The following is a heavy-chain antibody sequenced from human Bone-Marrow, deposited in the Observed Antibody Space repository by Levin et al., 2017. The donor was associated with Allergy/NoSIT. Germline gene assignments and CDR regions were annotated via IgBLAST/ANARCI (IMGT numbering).Heavy chain of an antibody. Sequence: ASVKVSCKASGYTFTSYYMHWVRQAPGQGLEWMGIINPSGGSTSYAQKFQGRVTMTRDTSTSTVYMELSSLRSEDTAVYYCARSLVIAVAGTVAFDIWGQGTMVTVSS. V-gene: IGHV1-46*01. D-gene: IGHD6-19*01. CDR2: INPSGGST. CDR3: ARSLVIAVAGTVAFDI. J-gene: IGHJ3*02. CDR1: GYTFTSYY.